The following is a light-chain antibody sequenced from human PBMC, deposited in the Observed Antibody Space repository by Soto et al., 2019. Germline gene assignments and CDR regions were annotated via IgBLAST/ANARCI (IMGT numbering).Light chain of an antibody. CDR2: DVS. Sequence: QSALTQPASVSGSPGQSIAISCTGTSSDVGGYNHVSWYQQHPGKAPKLMIYDVSNRPSGVSNRFSGSKSGSTASLTISGLQAEDEADYYCSSYTSSTTRVFGTGTKLTVL. V-gene: IGLV2-14*01. J-gene: IGLJ1*01. CDR1: SSDVGGYNH. CDR3: SSYTSSTTRV.